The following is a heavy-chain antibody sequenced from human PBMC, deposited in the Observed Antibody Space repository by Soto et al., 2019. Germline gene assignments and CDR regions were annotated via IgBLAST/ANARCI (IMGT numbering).Heavy chain of an antibody. Sequence: ASVKVSCKASGYTFTSYGISWVRQAPGQGLEWMGWISAYNGNTNYAQKLQGRVTMTTDTSTSTAYMELRSLRSDDTAVYYCERDELLFYYYGMDVWGQGTTVTVSS. CDR2: ISAYNGNT. J-gene: IGHJ6*02. CDR1: GYTFTSYG. V-gene: IGHV1-18*01. D-gene: IGHD1-26*01. CDR3: ERDELLFYYYGMDV.